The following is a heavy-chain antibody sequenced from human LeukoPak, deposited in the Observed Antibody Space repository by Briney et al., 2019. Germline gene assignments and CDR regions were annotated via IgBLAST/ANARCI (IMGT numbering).Heavy chain of an antibody. J-gene: IGHJ4*02. V-gene: IGHV3-23*01. Sequence: GSLRLSRAASGFTFSNSAMSWVRQAPGKGLEWVSAISGSGGYTFYADSVKGRFTISRDNSKNTLYLQMNSLRAEDTAVYYCAKDEYYGSGTYYIYWGQGTLVTVSS. D-gene: IGHD3-10*01. CDR1: GFTFSNSA. CDR2: ISGSGGYT. CDR3: AKDEYYGSGTYYIY.